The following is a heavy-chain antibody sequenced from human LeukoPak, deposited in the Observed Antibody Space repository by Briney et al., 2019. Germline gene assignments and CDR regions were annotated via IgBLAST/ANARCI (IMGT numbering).Heavy chain of an antibody. Sequence: SQTLSLTCAISGDSVSSNSDAWNWIRQSPSRGLEWLGRTYYRSKWYNDYAVSVKSRITINPDTSKNQFSLQLNSVTPEATAVYYCARGLGLLWFGELRYYYYYMDVWGKGTTVTVSS. CDR2: TYYRSKWYN. CDR3: ARGLGLLWFGELRYYYYYMDV. V-gene: IGHV6-1*01. D-gene: IGHD3-10*01. CDR1: GDSVSSNSDA. J-gene: IGHJ6*03.